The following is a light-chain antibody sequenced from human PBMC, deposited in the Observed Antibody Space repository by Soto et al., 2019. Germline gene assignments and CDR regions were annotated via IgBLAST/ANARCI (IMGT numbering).Light chain of an antibody. CDR1: QSVSSY. CDR3: QQYGSSIT. V-gene: IGKV3-11*01. J-gene: IGKJ5*01. Sequence: VMTQSPATLSVSPGERATLSCGASQSVSSYLAWYQQKPGQAPRLLIYDASNRATGIPARFSGSGSGTDFTLTISSLEPEDFAVYYCQQYGSSITFGQGTRLEIK. CDR2: DAS.